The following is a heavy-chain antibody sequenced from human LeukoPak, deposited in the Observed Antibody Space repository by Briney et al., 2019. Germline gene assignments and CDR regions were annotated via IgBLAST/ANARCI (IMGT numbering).Heavy chain of an antibody. D-gene: IGHD2-21*02. CDR2: IYYSGST. CDR1: GGSISSSSYY. Sequence: SETLSLTCTVSGGSISSSSYYWGWIRQPPGKGLEWIGSIYYSGSTFDNPSLKSRVTISMDKSRNQFSLKLSSVTAADTAVYYCAAYCGGDCSIRSDAFDIWGQGTMVTVSS. J-gene: IGHJ3*02. CDR3: AAYCGGDCSIRSDAFDI. V-gene: IGHV4-39*07.